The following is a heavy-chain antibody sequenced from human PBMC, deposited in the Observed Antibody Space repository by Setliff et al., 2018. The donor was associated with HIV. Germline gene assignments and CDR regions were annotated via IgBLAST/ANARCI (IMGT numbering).Heavy chain of an antibody. V-gene: IGHV4-39*07. J-gene: IGHJ4*02. D-gene: IGHD1-20*01. CDR2: SYYSGST. Sequence: SETLSLTCTVSGGSISVSSHYWGWIRQPPGKGLEWIGSSYYSGSTSYNPSLKSRLTISVDTSKNQFSLKLDSVTAADTAVYYCARIIGSDISGAQYYFDHWGQGSLVTVSS. CDR1: GGSISVSSHY. CDR3: ARIIGSDISGAQYYFDH.